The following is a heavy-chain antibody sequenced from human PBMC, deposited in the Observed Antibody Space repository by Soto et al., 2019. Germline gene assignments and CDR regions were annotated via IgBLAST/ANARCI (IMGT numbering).Heavy chain of an antibody. CDR3: ATQPGGGGY. V-gene: IGHV3-53*01. J-gene: IGHJ4*02. Sequence: EVQLVESGGGLIQPGGSLRLSCAVSGFTVSNNYMSWVRQAPGKGLEGVSVIYSGGYTAYGDSVKGRFTISRDNSKNTPYLQMNSLGPAASAFFYWATQPGGGGYWGQGTLVTVSS. D-gene: IGHD3-10*01. CDR2: IYSGGYT. CDR1: GFTVSNNY.